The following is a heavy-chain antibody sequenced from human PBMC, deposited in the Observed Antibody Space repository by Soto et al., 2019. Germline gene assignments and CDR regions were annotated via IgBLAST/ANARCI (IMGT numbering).Heavy chain of an antibody. CDR3: VRTSLVVAAATREDY. D-gene: IGHD2-15*01. CDR2: INSDGSST. Sequence: EVQPVESGGVLVQPGGSLRLSCAASGFTFSSYWMHWVRQAPGKGLVWVSRINSDGSSTSYADSVKGRFTISRDNAKNTLYLQMNSLRAEDTAVYYCVRTSLVVAAATREDYWGQGTLVTVSS. J-gene: IGHJ4*02. V-gene: IGHV3-74*01. CDR1: GFTFSSYW.